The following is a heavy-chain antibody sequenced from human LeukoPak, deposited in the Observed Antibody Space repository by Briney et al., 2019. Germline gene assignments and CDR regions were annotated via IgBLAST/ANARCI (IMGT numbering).Heavy chain of an antibody. V-gene: IGHV1-18*01. Sequence: GASVKVSCKASGYTFTSYGISWVRQAPGQGLEWMGWISAYNGNTNYAQKLQGRVTMTTDTSTSTAYVELRSLRSDDTAVYYCARDRFLGYYYYMDVWGKGTTVTVSS. CDR3: ARDRFLGYYYYMDV. D-gene: IGHD3-3*01. CDR2: ISAYNGNT. CDR1: GYTFTSYG. J-gene: IGHJ6*03.